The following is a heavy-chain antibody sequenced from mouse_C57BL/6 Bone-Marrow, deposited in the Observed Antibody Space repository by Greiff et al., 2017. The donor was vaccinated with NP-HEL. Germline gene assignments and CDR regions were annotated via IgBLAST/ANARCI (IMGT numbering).Heavy chain of an antibody. Sequence: VQLKESGPELVKPGASVKMSCKASGYTFTDYNMHWVKQSHGKSLEWIGYINPNNGGTSYNQKFKGKATLTVNKSSSIAYMELRSLTSEDSAVYYCARGGIYYDYDGAFDVWGTGTTVTVSS. CDR1: GYTFTDYN. V-gene: IGHV1-22*01. J-gene: IGHJ1*03. CDR3: ARGGIYYDYDGAFDV. CDR2: INPNNGGT. D-gene: IGHD2-4*01.